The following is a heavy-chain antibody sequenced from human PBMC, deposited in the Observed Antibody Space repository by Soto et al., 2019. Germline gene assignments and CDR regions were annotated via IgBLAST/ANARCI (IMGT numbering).Heavy chain of an antibody. CDR1: GFTFSSYA. D-gene: IGHD3-22*01. CDR3: AKWVYYYESAFDI. J-gene: IGHJ3*02. V-gene: IGHV3-23*01. Sequence: GASVKVSCAASGFTFSSYAMSWVRQAPGKGLEWVSAISGSGGSTYYADSVKGRFTISRDNSKNTLYLQMNSLRAEDTAVYYCAKWVYYYESAFDIWGQGTMVTVSS. CDR2: ISGSGGST.